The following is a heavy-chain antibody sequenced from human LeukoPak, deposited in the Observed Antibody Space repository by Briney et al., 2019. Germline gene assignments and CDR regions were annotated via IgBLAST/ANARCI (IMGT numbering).Heavy chain of an antibody. J-gene: IGHJ4*02. CDR1: GFSFSTYG. D-gene: IGHD3/OR15-3a*01. CDR2: IRYDGSNK. V-gene: IGHV3-30*02. Sequence: PGGSLRLSCAASGFSFSTYGMHWVRQAPGKGLEWVTFIRYDGSNKHYADSVKGRFTISRDNSKSTLYLQMNGLRAEGTAVYYCAKAGLTGLDYWGQGTLVTVSS. CDR3: AKAGLTGLDY.